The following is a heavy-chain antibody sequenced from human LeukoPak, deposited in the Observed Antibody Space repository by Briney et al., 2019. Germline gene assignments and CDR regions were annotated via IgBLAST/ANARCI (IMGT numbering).Heavy chain of an antibody. Sequence: PSETLSLTCSVSGGSISSYSWTWIRQPPGKGLEWIGFIDYSGSSNYNPSLKSRVTISVDPSTNHFSLNLTSVTAADTAVYFCARDHPVADWAPDIWGRGTMVTVSS. CDR3: ARDHPVADWAPDI. J-gene: IGHJ3*02. V-gene: IGHV4-59*13. CDR1: GGSISSYS. CDR2: IDYSGSS. D-gene: IGHD3-9*01.